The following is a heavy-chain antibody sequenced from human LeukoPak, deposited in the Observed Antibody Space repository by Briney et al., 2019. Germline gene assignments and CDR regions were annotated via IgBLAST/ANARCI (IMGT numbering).Heavy chain of an antibody. CDR1: GYSFTSYC. Sequence: GESLKISCKVSGYSFTSYCIGWVRQMPGKGLEWMGTIYPGDSGPTYSPSFQGQVTISVDKSISTAYLQWSSLQASDTAMYYCGMSGDRAHLQDDVFDVWGQGTMVTVST. D-gene: IGHD1-26*01. CDR3: GMSGDRAHLQDDVFDV. V-gene: IGHV5-51*01. CDR2: IYPGDSGP. J-gene: IGHJ3*01.